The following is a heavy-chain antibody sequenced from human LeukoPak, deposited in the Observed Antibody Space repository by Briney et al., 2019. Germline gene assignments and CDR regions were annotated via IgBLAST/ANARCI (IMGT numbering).Heavy chain of an antibody. Sequence: SGGSLRLSCAASGFTFSSYGMHWVRQAPGKGLEWVAVISYDGSNKYYADSVKGRFTISRDNSKNTLYLQMNSLRAEDTAVYYCAKDSEVYYYGSGEDYWGQGTLVTVSS. D-gene: IGHD3-10*01. CDR1: GFTFSSYG. J-gene: IGHJ4*02. CDR2: ISYDGSNK. CDR3: AKDSEVYYYGSGEDY. V-gene: IGHV3-30*18.